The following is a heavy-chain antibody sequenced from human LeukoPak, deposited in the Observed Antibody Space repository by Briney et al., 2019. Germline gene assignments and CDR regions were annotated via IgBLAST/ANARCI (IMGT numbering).Heavy chain of an antibody. J-gene: IGHJ4*02. D-gene: IGHD3-3*01. CDR1: GCSISSGDYY. CDR2: IYYIGST. Sequence: SETLSLTCTVSGCSISSGDYYWSWIRQPPGKGLEWIGYIYYIGSTYYNPSLKSRVTISVDTSKNQFSLKLSSVTAADTAVYYCARTDFWSGYYDYWGQGTLVTVSS. CDR3: ARTDFWSGYYDY. V-gene: IGHV4-30-4*08.